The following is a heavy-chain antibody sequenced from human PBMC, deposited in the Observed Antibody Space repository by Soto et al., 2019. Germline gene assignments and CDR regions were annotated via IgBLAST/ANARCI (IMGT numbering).Heavy chain of an antibody. CDR2: INPSDGTT. J-gene: IGHJ5*02. Sequence: AASVKVSCKASGYTLTTYYMQWVRQAPGQGLEWIGIINPSDGTTSYAQKFQGRVTVTTDKSTSTAYMELNSLRSEDTAVYYCSRDCSSTSCYSPNWFDPWGQGTLVTVSS. CDR1: GYTLTTYY. D-gene: IGHD2-2*01. V-gene: IGHV1-46*03. CDR3: SRDCSSTSCYSPNWFDP.